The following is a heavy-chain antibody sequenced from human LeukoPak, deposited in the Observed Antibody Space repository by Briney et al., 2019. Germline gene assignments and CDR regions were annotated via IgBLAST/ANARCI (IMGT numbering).Heavy chain of an antibody. Sequence: GESLKISCKGSGYSFPNSWIGWVRQMPGKGLEWMGIIYPGNSNTRYSPSFQGQVTISADKSISTAYLQWSSLKASDTAMYYCARLGAPNRGDYWGQGTLVSVSS. V-gene: IGHV5-51*01. CDR1: GYSFPNSW. J-gene: IGHJ4*02. CDR3: ARLGAPNRGDY. D-gene: IGHD2/OR15-2a*01. CDR2: IYPGNSNT.